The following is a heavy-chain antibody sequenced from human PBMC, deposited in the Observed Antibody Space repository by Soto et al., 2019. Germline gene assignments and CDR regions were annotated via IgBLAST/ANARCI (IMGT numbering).Heavy chain of an antibody. CDR3: TRGKSGWLTFDY. J-gene: IGHJ4*02. CDR2: IYSGSAT. D-gene: IGHD6-19*01. CDR1: GITVSDTY. Sequence: EVRLVETGGGLIQPGGSLRLSCAASGITVSDTYMNWVRQAPGKGLEWVSVIYSGSATYYADPVKGRFTISRDNSKNTVFLQMSCLRVDDTAVYYCTRGKSGWLTFDYWGQGILVTVSS. V-gene: IGHV3-53*02.